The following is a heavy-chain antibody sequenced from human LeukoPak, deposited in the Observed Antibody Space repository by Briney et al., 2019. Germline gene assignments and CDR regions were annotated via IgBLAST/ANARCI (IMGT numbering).Heavy chain of an antibody. CDR3: ASEGGRYYYGMDV. Sequence: SVKVSCKSSGGTFGSYSISWVRQAPGQGLEWMGVIIPIFGTTNYAQKFQGRVTITTDESTSTAYMELRSLRSDDTAVYYCASEGGRYYYGMDVWGQGTTVTVSS. V-gene: IGHV1-69*05. J-gene: IGHJ6*02. D-gene: IGHD1-26*01. CDR2: IIPIFGTT. CDR1: GGTFGSYS.